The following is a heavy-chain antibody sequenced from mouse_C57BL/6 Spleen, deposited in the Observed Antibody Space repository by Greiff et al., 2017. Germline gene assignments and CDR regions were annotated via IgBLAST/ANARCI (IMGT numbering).Heavy chain of an antibody. D-gene: IGHD2-10*01. CDR1: GYTFTSYT. CDR3: ATYSYWYFDV. V-gene: IGHV1-4*01. CDR2: INPSSGYT. J-gene: IGHJ1*03. Sequence: QVQLQQSGAELARPGASVKMSCTASGYTFTSYTMHWVKQRPGQGLEWIGYINPSSGYTKYNQKFKDKATLTADKSSSTAYMQLSSLTSEDSAVYYCATYSYWYFDVWGTGTTVTVSS.